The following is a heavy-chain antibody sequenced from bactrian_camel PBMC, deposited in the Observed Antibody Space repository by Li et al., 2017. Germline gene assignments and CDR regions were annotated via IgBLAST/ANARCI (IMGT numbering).Heavy chain of an antibody. D-gene: IGHD5*01. Sequence: VQLVESGGDLVQPGGSLRLSCAASGFTFSSYAMIWVRQAPGKGLEWVSDINGGGDTTDFVDHVKGRFTISRDNAKNTLYLQLNSLKTEDTAMYFCAKGPTNGWNTFSYWGQGTQVTVS. V-gene: IGHV3S31*01. CDR2: INGGGDTT. CDR3: AKGPTNGWNTFSY. CDR1: GFTFSSYA. J-gene: IGHJ4*01.